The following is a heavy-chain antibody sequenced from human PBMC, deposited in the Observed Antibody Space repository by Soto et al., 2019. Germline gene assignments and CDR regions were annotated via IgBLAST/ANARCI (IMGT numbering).Heavy chain of an antibody. Sequence: PSETLSLTCTVSGGSTSNGGYYWNWVRQHPGKGLEWIGYIHYSGSTWYNPSLESRVTISVDTSKDQFSLKLRSVTAADTAVYYCARVRGSGSYAAYYFDSWGQGTRVTVSS. CDR3: ARVRGSGSYAAYYFDS. J-gene: IGHJ4*01. CDR2: IHYSGST. D-gene: IGHD3-10*01. CDR1: GGSTSNGGYY. V-gene: IGHV4-31*03.